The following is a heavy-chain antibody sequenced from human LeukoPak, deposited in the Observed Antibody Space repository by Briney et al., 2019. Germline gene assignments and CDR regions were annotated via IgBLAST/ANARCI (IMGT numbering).Heavy chain of an antibody. CDR3: ARDGGQGYYFDY. CDR2: IYYSGST. Sequence: SQTLSLTCTVSGGSISSGGYYWSWIRQHPGKGLEWIGYIYYSGSTNYNPSLKSRVTISVDTSKNQFSLKLSSVTAADTAVYYCARDGGQGYYFDYWGQGTLVTVSS. V-gene: IGHV4-61*08. CDR1: GGSISSGGYY. J-gene: IGHJ4*02. D-gene: IGHD2-15*01.